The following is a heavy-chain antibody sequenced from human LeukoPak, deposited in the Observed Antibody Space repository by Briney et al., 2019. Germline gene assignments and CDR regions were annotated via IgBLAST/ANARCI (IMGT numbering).Heavy chain of an antibody. D-gene: IGHD4-23*01. CDR2: INHSGST. J-gene: IGHJ4*02. CDR3: ARHRADDYGGNSGLDY. CDR1: GGSISSYY. V-gene: IGHV4-34*01. Sequence: SETLSLTCTVSGGSISSYYWSWIRQPPGKGLEWIGEINHSGSTNYNPSLKSRVTISVDTSKNQFSLKLSSVTAADTAVYYCARHRADDYGGNSGLDYWGQGTLVTVSS.